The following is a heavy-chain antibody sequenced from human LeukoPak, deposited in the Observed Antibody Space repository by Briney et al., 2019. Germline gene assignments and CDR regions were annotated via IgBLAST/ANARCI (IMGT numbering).Heavy chain of an antibody. D-gene: IGHD5-12*01. J-gene: IGHJ4*02. Sequence: GGSLRLSCAASGFTFSSHWMDWVRQAPGKGLVWVSRINRNGSSTSYADSAKGRFTISRDNARNSLSLQMNSLRAEDTAVYYCVRDGGVSGYDLLDYWGQGTLVTVSS. V-gene: IGHV3-74*01. CDR3: VRDGGVSGYDLLDY. CDR2: INRNGSST. CDR1: GFTFSSHW.